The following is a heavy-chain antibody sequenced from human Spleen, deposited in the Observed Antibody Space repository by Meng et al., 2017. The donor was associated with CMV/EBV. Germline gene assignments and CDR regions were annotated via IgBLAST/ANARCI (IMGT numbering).Heavy chain of an antibody. CDR1: GFTVSNNY. D-gene: IGHD6-19*01. Sequence: GESLKISCAASGFTVSNNYMSWVRQAPGKGLEWISVLHSDGFTKYADSVKGRFTISRDNSKNTLYLQMNSLRAEDTAVYYCARDPRRYSSGWYPYYFDYWGQGTLVTVSS. V-gene: IGHV3-66*02. CDR3: ARDPRRYSSGWYPYYFDY. CDR2: LHSDGFT. J-gene: IGHJ4*02.